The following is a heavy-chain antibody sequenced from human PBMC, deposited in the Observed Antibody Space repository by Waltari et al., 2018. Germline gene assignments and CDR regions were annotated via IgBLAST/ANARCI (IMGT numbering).Heavy chain of an antibody. CDR3: TRDRRHYYDSSPGDI. D-gene: IGHD3-22*01. V-gene: IGHV3-49*04. Sequence: EVLLVESGGGLVQPGRSLRLSCTSSGFTFGDYAMSWVRQAPGKGLVWVGFVRRKTYGGTKEYAASVKGRLTISSDDSKSIAYLQMDSLKTEDTAVYYCTRDRRHYYDSSPGDIWGQGTMVTVSS. J-gene: IGHJ3*02. CDR1: GFTFGDYA. CDR2: VRRKTYGGTK.